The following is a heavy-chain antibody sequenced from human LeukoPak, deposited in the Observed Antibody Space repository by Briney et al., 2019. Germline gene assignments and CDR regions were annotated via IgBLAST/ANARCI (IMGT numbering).Heavy chain of an antibody. J-gene: IGHJ4*02. CDR3: AKDKNQYDSSGYYYDY. CDR2: IYYSGNT. CDR1: GGSISSHY. V-gene: IGHV4-59*11. Sequence: SETLSLTCTVSGGSISSHYWSWIRQPPGKGLEWIGCIYYSGNTNYNPSLESRVTISVDTSKIQFSLKLTSVTATDTAVYYCAKDKNQYDSSGYYYDYWGQGTLVSVSS. D-gene: IGHD3-22*01.